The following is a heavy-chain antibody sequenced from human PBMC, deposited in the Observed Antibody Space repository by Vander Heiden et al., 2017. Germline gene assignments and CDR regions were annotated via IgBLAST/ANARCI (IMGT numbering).Heavy chain of an antibody. CDR3: ARSVPPEVYYGMDV. V-gene: IGHV3-53*01. CDR1: GFTVSSNY. CDR2: IYSGGST. Sequence: EVQLVESGGGLIQPGGSLRLSCAASGFTVSSNYMSWVRQAPGKGLEWVSVIYSGGSTYYADSVKGRFTISRDNSKNTLYLQMNSLRAEDTAVYYCARSVPPEVYYGMDVWGQGTTVTVSS. J-gene: IGHJ6*02.